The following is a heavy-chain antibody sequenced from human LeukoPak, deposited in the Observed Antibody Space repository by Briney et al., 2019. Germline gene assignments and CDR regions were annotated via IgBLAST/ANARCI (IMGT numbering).Heavy chain of an antibody. J-gene: IGHJ4*02. V-gene: IGHV3-23*01. CDR3: AKDSTYYYDSTSFDN. Sequence: GGSLRLSCVGSGFTFGNYAMNWVRQAPGKGLGWVAAISGRGGDTFYADSVKGRFTFSRDNSKNTMFLQMNSLRAEDTAVYYCAKDSTYYYDSTSFDNWGQGTLVTVSS. D-gene: IGHD3-22*01. CDR2: ISGRGGDT. CDR1: GFTFGNYA.